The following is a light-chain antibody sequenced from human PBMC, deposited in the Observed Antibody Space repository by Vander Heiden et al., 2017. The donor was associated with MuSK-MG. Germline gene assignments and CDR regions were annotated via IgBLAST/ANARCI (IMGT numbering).Light chain of an antibody. V-gene: IGLV2-23*01. CDR1: SSDVGSYNV. CDR3: CSYAGSSTLV. CDR2: EGS. J-gene: IGLJ3*02. Sequence: QSALTPPASVSGSPGQSITIPCTGTSSDVGSYNVVSWYQQHPGKAPKLMSYEGSKRPSGVSNRFSGSKSGNTASLTISGLQAEDEADYYCCSYAGSSTLVFGGGTKLTVL.